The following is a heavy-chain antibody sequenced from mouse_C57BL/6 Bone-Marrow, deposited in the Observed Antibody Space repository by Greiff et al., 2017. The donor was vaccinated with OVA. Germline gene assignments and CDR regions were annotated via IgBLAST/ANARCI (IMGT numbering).Heavy chain of an antibody. CDR2: IDPTSGST. J-gene: IGHJ3*01. D-gene: IGHD3-1*01. CDR3: ARSAQLSQAWFAY. Sequence: QVQLQQPGAELVKPGASVKLSCKASGYTFTSYWMHWVKQRPGQGLEWIGKIDPTSGSTNYNEKFKSKATLTVDKSSSTAYMQLSSLTSEDSAVFYCARSAQLSQAWFAYWGQGTLVTVSA. V-gene: IGHV1-64*01. CDR1: GYTFTSYW.